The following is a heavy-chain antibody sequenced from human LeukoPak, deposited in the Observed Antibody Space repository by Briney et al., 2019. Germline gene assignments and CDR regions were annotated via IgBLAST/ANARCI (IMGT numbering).Heavy chain of an antibody. CDR2: IYPGDSDT. D-gene: IGHD2-2*01. CDR1: GYSFTSYW. Sequence: GESLKISCKGSGYSFTSYWIGWARQMPGKGLEWMGIIYPGDSDTRYSPSFQGQVTISADKSISTAYLQWSSLKASDTAMYYCARPGYCSSTSCHPFDYWGQGTLVTVSS. V-gene: IGHV5-51*01. J-gene: IGHJ4*02. CDR3: ARPGYCSSTSCHPFDY.